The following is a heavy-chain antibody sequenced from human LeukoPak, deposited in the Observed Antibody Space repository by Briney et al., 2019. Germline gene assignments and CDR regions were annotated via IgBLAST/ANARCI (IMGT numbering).Heavy chain of an antibody. Sequence: PSQTLSLTCTVSGGSISSGGYYWSWIRQHPGKGLEWIVYIYYSGSTYYNPSLKSRVTISVDTSKNQFSLKLSSVTAADTAVYYCARAQCSSTSCKGYCTNGVCPVGAFDIWGQGTMVTVSS. CDR1: GGSISSGGYY. CDR3: ARAQCSSTSCKGYCTNGVCPVGAFDI. V-gene: IGHV4-31*03. J-gene: IGHJ3*02. D-gene: IGHD2-8*01. CDR2: IYYSGST.